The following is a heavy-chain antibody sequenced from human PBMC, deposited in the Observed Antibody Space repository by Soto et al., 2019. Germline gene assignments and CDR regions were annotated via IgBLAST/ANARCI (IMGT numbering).Heavy chain of an antibody. CDR1: GFTFRMYW. J-gene: IGHJ6*02. V-gene: IGHV3-74*01. CDR2: INDDGIST. CDR3: ARDSTSGYYFGYYYYGMDV. Sequence: GGSLRLSCAASGFTFRMYWMHWVRQVPGKGPEWVSRINDDGISTNYADSVKGRFTISRDNAKNSLYLQMNSLRAEDTAVYYCARDSTSGYYFGYYYYGMDVWGQGTTVTVSS. D-gene: IGHD3-22*01.